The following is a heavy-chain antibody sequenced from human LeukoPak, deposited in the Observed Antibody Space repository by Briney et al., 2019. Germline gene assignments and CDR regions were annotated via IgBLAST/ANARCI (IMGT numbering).Heavy chain of an antibody. V-gene: IGHV4-4*07. CDR3: ARLITGTTTAFDI. J-gene: IGHJ3*02. Sequence: SETLSLTCSVSGGSISAYYWTWIRQPAGKGLEWIGRVYTSGSTHYNPSLKTRLTMSVGTSKNQFSLKLSSVTAADTAVYYCARLITGTTTAFDIWGQGTMVTVSS. D-gene: IGHD1-7*01. CDR2: VYTSGST. CDR1: GGSISAYY.